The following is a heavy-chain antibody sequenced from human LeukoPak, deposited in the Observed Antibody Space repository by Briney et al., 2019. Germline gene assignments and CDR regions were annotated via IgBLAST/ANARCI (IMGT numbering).Heavy chain of an antibody. J-gene: IGHJ4*02. D-gene: IGHD1-14*01. CDR1: GFTFSTYW. CDR3: ARVGSGTTRDY. Sequence: PGGSLRLSCAVSGFTFSTYWMHWVRQAPGKGLAWVSRISNDGSTPSYADSVKGRFTISRDNAKNTLFLQMNSLRAEDTAVYYCARVGSGTTRDYWGQGTLVTVSS. CDR2: ISNDGSTP. V-gene: IGHV3-74*01.